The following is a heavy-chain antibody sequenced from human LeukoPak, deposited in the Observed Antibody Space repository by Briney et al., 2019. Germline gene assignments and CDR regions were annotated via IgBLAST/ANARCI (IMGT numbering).Heavy chain of an antibody. V-gene: IGHV3-23*01. CDR2: TDGSGSST. CDR3: AKYYYGSGNSYGMDV. Sequence: EGSLRLSCAASGFTFNNYAMSWVRQAPGKGLEWVSATDGSGSSTYYADSVKGRFTISRDNSKNTLYLHMNSLRAEDTAVYYCAKYYYGSGNSYGMDVWGQGTTVTVSS. D-gene: IGHD3-10*01. J-gene: IGHJ6*02. CDR1: GFTFNNYA.